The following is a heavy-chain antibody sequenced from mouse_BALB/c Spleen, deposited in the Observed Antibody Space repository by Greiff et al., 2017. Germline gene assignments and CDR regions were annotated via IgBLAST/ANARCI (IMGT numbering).Heavy chain of an antibody. CDR1: GFTFSSYG. V-gene: IGHV5-6-3*01. CDR3: ARDLYTTVVAPDY. Sequence: EVQLVESGGGLVQPGGSLKLSCAASGFTFSSYGMSWVRQTPDKRLELVATINSNGGSTYYPDSVKGRFTISRDNAKNTLYLQMSSLKSEDTAMYYCARDLYTTVVAPDYGGQGTTLTVSS. CDR2: INSNGGST. D-gene: IGHD1-1*01. J-gene: IGHJ2*01.